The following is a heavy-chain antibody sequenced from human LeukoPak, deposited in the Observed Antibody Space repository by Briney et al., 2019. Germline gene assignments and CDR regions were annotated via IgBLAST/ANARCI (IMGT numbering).Heavy chain of an antibody. CDR2: IKQDGSKK. CDR3: GRKTGVTGEAFDC. CDR1: GFPFSSYW. D-gene: IGHD7-27*01. J-gene: IGHJ4*02. Sequence: GGSLRPSCVASGFPFSSYWMTWVRQAPGKGLEWVANIKQDGSKKSYVDSVKGRFTISRDNAKNSVYLQMNSLRTEDTAVYYCGRKTGVTGEAFDCWGQGTLVTVSS. V-gene: IGHV3-7*03.